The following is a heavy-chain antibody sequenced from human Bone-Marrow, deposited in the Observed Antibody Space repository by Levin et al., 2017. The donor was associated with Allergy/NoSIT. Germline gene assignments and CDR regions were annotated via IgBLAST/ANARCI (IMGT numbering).Heavy chain of an antibody. D-gene: IGHD3-22*01. CDR2: INHSGST. CDR1: GGSFSGYY. J-gene: IGHJ4*02. Sequence: SETLSLTCAVYGGSFSGYYWSWIRQPPGKGLEWIGEINHSGSTNYNPSLKSRVTISVDTSKNQFSLKLSSVTAADTAVYYCAREYYYDSSGYSKAPNFDYWGQGTLVTVSS. V-gene: IGHV4-34*01. CDR3: AREYYYDSSGYSKAPNFDY.